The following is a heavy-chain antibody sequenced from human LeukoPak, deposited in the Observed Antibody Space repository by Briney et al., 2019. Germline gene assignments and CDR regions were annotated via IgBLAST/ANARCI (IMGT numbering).Heavy chain of an antibody. Sequence: GASVKVSCKASGGTFSSYAISWVRQAPGQGLEWMGRIIPILGIANYAQKFQGRVTITADKSTSTAYMELSSLRSEDTAVYYCASTVRAARPTYYYGMDVWGQGTTVTVSS. D-gene: IGHD6-6*01. J-gene: IGHJ6*02. CDR3: ASTVRAARPTYYYGMDV. CDR1: GGTFSSYA. V-gene: IGHV1-69*04. CDR2: IIPILGIA.